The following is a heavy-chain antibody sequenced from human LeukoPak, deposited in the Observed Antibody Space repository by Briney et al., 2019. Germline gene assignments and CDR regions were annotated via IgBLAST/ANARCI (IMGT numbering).Heavy chain of an antibody. CDR1: GFTFGDYA. Sequence: GGSLRLSCTASGFTFGDYAMSWFRQAPGKGLEWVGFIRSKAYGGTTEHAASVKGRFTISRDDSKSIAYLQMNSLKTEDTAVYYCTRGSLVTMVRGVISLNFDYWGQGTLVTVSS. CDR2: IRSKAYGGTT. V-gene: IGHV3-49*03. CDR3: TRGSLVTMVRGVISLNFDY. D-gene: IGHD3-10*01. J-gene: IGHJ4*02.